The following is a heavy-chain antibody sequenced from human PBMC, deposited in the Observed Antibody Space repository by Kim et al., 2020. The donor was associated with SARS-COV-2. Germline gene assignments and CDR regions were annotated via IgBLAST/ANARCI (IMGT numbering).Heavy chain of an antibody. Sequence: ESVKGRFTISRDDSKNSLYLQMNSLKTEDTAVYYCARGYCSGGSCYYFDYWGQGTLVTVSS. D-gene: IGHD2-15*01. J-gene: IGHJ4*02. CDR3: ARGYCSGGSCYYFDY. V-gene: IGHV3-72*01.